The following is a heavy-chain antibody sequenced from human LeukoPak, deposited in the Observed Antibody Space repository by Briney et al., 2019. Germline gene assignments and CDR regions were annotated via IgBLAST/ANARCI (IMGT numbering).Heavy chain of an antibody. J-gene: IGHJ4*02. CDR3: ALGSYYFDY. CDR2: IYHSGST. Sequence: SETLSLTCAVSGGSISSGGYSWSWIRQPPGKGLEWIGYIYHSGSTYYNPSLKSRVTTSVDRSKNQFSLKLSSVTAADTAVYYCALGSYYFDYWGQGTLVTVSS. D-gene: IGHD3-10*02. V-gene: IGHV4-30-2*01. CDR1: GGSISSGGYS.